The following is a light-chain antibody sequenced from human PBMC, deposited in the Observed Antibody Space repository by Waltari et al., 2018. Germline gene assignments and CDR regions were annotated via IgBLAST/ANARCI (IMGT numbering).Light chain of an antibody. CDR2: GKN. J-gene: IGLJ2*01. V-gene: IGLV3-19*01. Sequence: SSELTQDSAVSVALGQTVTITCQGASLRTSYASWYQQKSGQAPILVLFGKNKRPSGIPDRFSGYNSETTTSLTITGAQAEDEADYYCSSRDSSASHVLFAGGTKLTVL. CDR1: SLRTSY. CDR3: SSRDSSASHVL.